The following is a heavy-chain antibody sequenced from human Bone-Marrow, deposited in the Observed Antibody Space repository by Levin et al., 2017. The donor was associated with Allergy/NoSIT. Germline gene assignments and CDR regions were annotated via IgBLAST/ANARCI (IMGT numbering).Heavy chain of an antibody. CDR3: ATSPTSGY. Sequence: GGSLRLSCAASGFTLNDYAMHWIRQAPGKGLEWVAAILYDGSEKYYADSVKGRFTISRDNSKNTLYLQMNSLRAEDTAVYYCATSPTSGYWGQGTLVTVSS. CDR2: ILYDGSEK. J-gene: IGHJ4*02. V-gene: IGHV3-30*14. CDR1: GFTLNDYA.